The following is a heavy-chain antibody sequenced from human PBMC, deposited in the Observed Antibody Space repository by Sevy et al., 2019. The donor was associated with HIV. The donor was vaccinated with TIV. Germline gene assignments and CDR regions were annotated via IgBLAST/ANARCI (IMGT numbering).Heavy chain of an antibody. V-gene: IGHV3-30*14. Sequence: LSLTCAASGFRFSDYSMHWVRQAPGKGLEWVAVISYDGRNNKYNVDSVKGRFTISRDNSKNTLFLQVNSLRAEDSAIYYCARDRGEILHSASDYWGQGTLVTVSS. CDR1: GFRFSDYS. CDR3: ARDRGEILHSASDY. J-gene: IGHJ4*02. D-gene: IGHD3-16*01. CDR2: ISYDGRNNK.